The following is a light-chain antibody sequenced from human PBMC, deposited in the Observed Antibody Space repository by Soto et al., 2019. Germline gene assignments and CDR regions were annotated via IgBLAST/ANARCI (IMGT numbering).Light chain of an antibody. CDR2: AAS. V-gene: IGKV1-8*01. J-gene: IGKJ2*01. Sequence: AIRMTQSPSSLSASTGDRVTITCRASQGISSYLAWYQQKPGKAPKLLIYAASTLQSGVPSRFSGSGSGTDLTLTISCLQYEDFATYYCQQYYSYPYTFGQGTKLEIK. CDR3: QQYYSYPYT. CDR1: QGISSY.